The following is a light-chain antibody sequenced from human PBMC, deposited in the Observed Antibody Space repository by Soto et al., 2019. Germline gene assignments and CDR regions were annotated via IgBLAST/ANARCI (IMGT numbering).Light chain of an antibody. J-gene: IGLJ1*01. CDR1: SSDVGGYNY. CDR3: SSYTSSSTLYV. V-gene: IGLV2-14*01. Sequence: QSALTQPASVSGSPGQSITISCTGTSSDVGGYNYVSWYQQHPGKVPKLMIYDVSNRPSGVSNRFSGSKSGNTASRTISGLQAEDEADYYCSSYTSSSTLYVFGTGTKVTVL. CDR2: DVS.